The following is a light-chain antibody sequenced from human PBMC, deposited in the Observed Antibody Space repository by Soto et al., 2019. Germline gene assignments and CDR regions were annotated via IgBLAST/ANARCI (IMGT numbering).Light chain of an antibody. CDR1: ENIARH. CDR2: AAS. V-gene: IGKV1-39*01. Sequence: DIQMTQSPSSLSASVGDRITITCRASENIARHLNWYQQKPGKAPNLLIYAASNLQNGVPLRFRGGGSGTDFTLTISNLQPEDFATYYCQQSYSTLSITFGQGTRLESK. J-gene: IGKJ5*01. CDR3: QQSYSTLSIT.